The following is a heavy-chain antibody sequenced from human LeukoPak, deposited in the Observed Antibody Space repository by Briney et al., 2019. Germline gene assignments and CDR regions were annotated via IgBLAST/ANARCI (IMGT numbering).Heavy chain of an antibody. D-gene: IGHD4-11*01. CDR1: GGSFSGYY. J-gene: IGHJ4*02. Sequence: PSETLSLTCAVYGGSFSGYYWSWIRQPPGKGLEWIGEINHSGSTNYNPSLKSRVTISVDTSKNQFSLKLSSVTAADTAVYYCARWGTVTSFDYWGQGTLVTVSS. CDR2: INHSGST. CDR3: ARWGTVTSFDY. V-gene: IGHV4-34*09.